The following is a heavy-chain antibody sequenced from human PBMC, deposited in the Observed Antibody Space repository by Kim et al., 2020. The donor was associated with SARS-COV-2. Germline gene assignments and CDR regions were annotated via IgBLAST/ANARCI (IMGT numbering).Heavy chain of an antibody. CDR3: ARVGGYYGSGSYYGKTKKPSSYGMDV. V-gene: IGHV4-34*01. Sequence: SETLSLTCAAYGGSFSGYYWSWIRQPPGKGLEWIGEINHSGSTNYNPSLKSRVTISVDTSKNQFSLKLSSVTAADTAVYYCARVGGYYGSGSYYGKTKKPSSYGMDVWGQGTTVTVSS. CDR1: GGSFSGYY. D-gene: IGHD3-10*01. CDR2: INHSGST. J-gene: IGHJ6*02.